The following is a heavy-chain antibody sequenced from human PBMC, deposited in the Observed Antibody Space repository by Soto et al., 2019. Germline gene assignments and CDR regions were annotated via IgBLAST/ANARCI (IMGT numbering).Heavy chain of an antibody. J-gene: IGHJ6*02. CDR2: ISSSGYI. D-gene: IGHD2-15*01. Sequence: XGSLRLSCAASGFNFNSYTINWVRKAPGKRLEWLSSISSSGYIFSTDSVRGRFTISRDNAKNSVYLQINSLRAEDTAVYFCARDCSGGSCYPGMDVWGQGTTVTVSS. CDR3: ARDCSGGSCYPGMDV. CDR1: GFNFNSYT. V-gene: IGHV3-21*01.